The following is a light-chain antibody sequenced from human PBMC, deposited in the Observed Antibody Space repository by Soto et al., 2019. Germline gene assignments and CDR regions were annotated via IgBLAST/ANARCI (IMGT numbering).Light chain of an antibody. Sequence: EIVVTQSPAPLSVSPGASATLSCRASQSVGNNFAWYQKKPGQDPRLLIFATSTRATGDPARFSGRGSGTEFTLTISSLESEDFAVSYCQQYGDGPRSFGGGEKVEIE. CDR3: QQYGDGPRS. CDR2: ATS. CDR1: QSVGNN. J-gene: IGKJ4*01. V-gene: IGKV3-15*01.